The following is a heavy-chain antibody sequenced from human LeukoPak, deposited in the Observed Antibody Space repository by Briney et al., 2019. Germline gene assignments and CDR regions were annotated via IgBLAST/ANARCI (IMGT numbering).Heavy chain of an antibody. V-gene: IGHV1-69*04. J-gene: IGHJ4*02. CDR3: ARDSGYEGGFDY. Sequence: SVKVSCKASGGTFSSYGINWVRQAPGQGPEWMGRIVPILGVASFAQKFQGRVTIIADKSTSTAYMELSSLRSEDTAVYYCARDSGYEGGFDYWGQGTLVTVSS. CDR1: GGTFSSYG. D-gene: IGHD5-12*01. CDR2: IVPILGVA.